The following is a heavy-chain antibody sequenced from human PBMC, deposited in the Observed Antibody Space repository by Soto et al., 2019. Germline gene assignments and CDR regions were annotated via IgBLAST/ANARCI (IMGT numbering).Heavy chain of an antibody. CDR1: GFTFGDYA. J-gene: IGHJ6*01. D-gene: IGHD1-1*01. Sequence: EVKLVESGGGLVQPGRSLRLSCAASGFTFGDYAMHWVRQAPGKGLEWVSGIAMNTGSIGYADSVLGRFTISRDHEKSPLAPPMKQPGPEDTAVYFCAKDIFLRNWYGTGGLELWGQGTKVTVSS. CDR2: IAMNTGSI. CDR3: AKDIFLRNWYGTGGLEL. V-gene: IGHV3-9*01.